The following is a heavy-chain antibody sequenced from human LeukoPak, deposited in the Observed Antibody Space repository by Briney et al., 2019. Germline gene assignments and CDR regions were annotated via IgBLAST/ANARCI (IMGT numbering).Heavy chain of an antibody. D-gene: IGHD6-19*01. CDR2: ISGSGDIK. V-gene: IGHV3-23*01. J-gene: IGHJ4*02. Sequence: GGSLRLSCAASGFTFDNYAMNWVRQAPGKGLEWVSSISGSGDIKDFGDSVKGRFTISRDNSKNTASLQMNSLRADDTAVYYCAKEGAFGGSGALDYWGQGTLVTVSS. CDR3: AKEGAFGGSGALDY. CDR1: GFTFDNYA.